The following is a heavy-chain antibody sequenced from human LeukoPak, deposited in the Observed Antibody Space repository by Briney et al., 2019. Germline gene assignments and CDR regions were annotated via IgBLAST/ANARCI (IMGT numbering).Heavy chain of an antibody. CDR3: AREGRGYSYGSFDY. CDR2: IIPLLGLA. V-gene: IGHV1-69*04. D-gene: IGHD5-18*01. J-gene: IGHJ4*02. Sequence: SVKVSCKASGGTFGSYAVSWVRQAPGQGLEWMGRIIPLLGLANYAQKFQGRVTITADESTSTAYMELSSLRSEDTAVYYCAREGRGYSYGSFDYWGQGTLVTVSS. CDR1: GGTFGSYA.